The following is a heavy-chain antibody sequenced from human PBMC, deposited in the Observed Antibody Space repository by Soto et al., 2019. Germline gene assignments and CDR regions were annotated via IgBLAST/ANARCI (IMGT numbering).Heavy chain of an antibody. V-gene: IGHV6-1*01. J-gene: IGHJ6*02. CDR3: ARGHAGTMDV. CDR2: TYYRSKWNN. CDR1: GDSVSSNGSA. Sequence: SQTLALPCGISGDSVSSNGSAWNCIRQSPSRGLQWLGRTYYRSKWNNDYAVSVKSRITINPDTSKNQFSLQLNSVTPEDTAVYYCARGHAGTMDVWGQGTTVTVSS. D-gene: IGHD1-1*01.